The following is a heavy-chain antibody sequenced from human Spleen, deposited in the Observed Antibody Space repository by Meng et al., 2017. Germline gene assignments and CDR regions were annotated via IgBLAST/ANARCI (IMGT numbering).Heavy chain of an antibody. Sequence: GESLKISCKVSGYSFTNYWIGWVRQMPGKGLEWMGIIFPGGSDVRYSPSFQGQVTLSVDKSISTAYLQWSSLKASDTAMYYCTRVGVGATTGFDFWGQGNLVT. CDR2: IFPGGSDV. CDR1: GYSFTNYW. D-gene: IGHD1-26*01. V-gene: IGHV5-51*01. CDR3: TRVGVGATTGFDF. J-gene: IGHJ4*02.